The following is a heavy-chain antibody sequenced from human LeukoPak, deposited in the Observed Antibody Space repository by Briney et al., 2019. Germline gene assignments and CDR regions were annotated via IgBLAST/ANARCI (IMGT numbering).Heavy chain of an antibody. J-gene: IGHJ5*02. Sequence: PGGSLRLSCAASGFTFSSYDMHWVRQATGKGLEWVSAIGTAGDTYYPGSVKGRFTISRENAKNSLYLQMNSLRAEDTAVYYCARGSMVRGVFDPWGQGTLVTVSS. CDR1: GFTFSSYD. D-gene: IGHD3-10*01. V-gene: IGHV3-13*01. CDR2: IGTAGDT. CDR3: ARGSMVRGVFDP.